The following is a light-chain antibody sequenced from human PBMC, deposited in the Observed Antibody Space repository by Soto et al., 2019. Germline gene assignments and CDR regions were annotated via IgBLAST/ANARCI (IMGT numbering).Light chain of an antibody. CDR3: QSYDSSRSAWV. CDR1: SSNIGSGYD. Sequence: QSVPTQPPSLSGAPGQRGTIACTGSSSNIGSGYDVHWYQQLPGTAPKLLIYGDNNRTSGVPDRFSGAKSGTSASLAITGLQAEDAADYYCQSYDSSRSAWVFGGGTKLTVL. J-gene: IGLJ3*02. V-gene: IGLV1-40*01. CDR2: GDN.